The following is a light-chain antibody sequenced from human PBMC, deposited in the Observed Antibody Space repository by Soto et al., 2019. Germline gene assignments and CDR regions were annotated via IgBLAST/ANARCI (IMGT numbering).Light chain of an antibody. CDR2: AAS. CDR1: QGISSS. V-gene: IGKV1-9*01. Sequence: DIQLTQSPSFLSASVGDRVTISCRASQGISSSLAWYQQKPGKAPKLLISAASTLQSGVPSRFSGSESGTEFTLTISNLQPEDFATYYCQQLKSYPLTFGGGTKVEI. CDR3: QQLKSYPLT. J-gene: IGKJ4*01.